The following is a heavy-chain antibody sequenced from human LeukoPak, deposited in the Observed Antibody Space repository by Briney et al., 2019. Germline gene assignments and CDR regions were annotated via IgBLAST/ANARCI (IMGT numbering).Heavy chain of an antibody. CDR3: AKDKGYSYGYFDY. CDR2: ISWNSGSI. CDR1: GFTFDDYA. Sequence: TGGSLRLSCAASGFTFDDYAMHWVRQAPGKGLEWVSGISWNSGSIGYADSVVGRFTISRDNAKNSLYLQMSSLRAEDTALYYCAKDKGYSYGYFDYWGQGTLVTVSS. J-gene: IGHJ4*02. D-gene: IGHD5-18*01. V-gene: IGHV3-9*01.